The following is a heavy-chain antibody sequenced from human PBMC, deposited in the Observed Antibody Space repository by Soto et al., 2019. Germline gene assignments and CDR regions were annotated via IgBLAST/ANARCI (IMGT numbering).Heavy chain of an antibody. D-gene: IGHD3-9*01. J-gene: IGHJ3*02. Sequence: PSQTLSLTCAISGVSVSSNSAACNWIRQSPSRGLEWLGRTYYRSKWYNDYAVSVKSRITINPDTSKNQFSLQLNSVTPEDTTVYYCSRDRGTYDDRMTCYYRIEACEMWGEGTMVTV. CDR2: TYYRSKWYN. CDR3: SRDRGTYDDRMTCYYRIEACEM. V-gene: IGHV6-1*01. CDR1: GVSVSSNSAA.